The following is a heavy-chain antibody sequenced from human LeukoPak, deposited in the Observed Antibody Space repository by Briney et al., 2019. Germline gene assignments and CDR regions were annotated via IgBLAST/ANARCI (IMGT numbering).Heavy chain of an antibody. CDR2: ISSSSSTI. V-gene: IGHV3-48*02. J-gene: IGHJ4*02. Sequence: GGSLRLSCAASGFTFSSYSMNWVRQAPGKGLEWVSYISSSSSTIYYADSVKGRFTISRDNAKNSLYLQMNSLRDEGTAVYYCARDPGPYGSGGRGYDYWGQGTLVTVSS. CDR1: GFTFSSYS. CDR3: ARDPGPYGSGGRGYDY. D-gene: IGHD3-10*01.